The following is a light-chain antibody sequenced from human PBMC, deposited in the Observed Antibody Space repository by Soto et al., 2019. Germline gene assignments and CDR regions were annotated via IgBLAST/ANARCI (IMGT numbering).Light chain of an antibody. J-gene: IGKJ1*01. CDR2: GAS. Sequence: EIVMTQSPATLSVSPGERATLSCRASQSGSSNLAWYQQKPGQAPRLLIYGASPRATGIPARFSGSGSGTEFTLTISSLQSEDFAIYFCQQYNNWPPDRTFGQGTKVEIK. V-gene: IGKV3-15*01. CDR1: QSGSSN. CDR3: QQYNNWPPDRT.